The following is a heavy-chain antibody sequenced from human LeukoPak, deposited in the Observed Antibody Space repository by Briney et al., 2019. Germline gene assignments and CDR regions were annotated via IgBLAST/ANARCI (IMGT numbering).Heavy chain of an antibody. CDR2: INHSGST. CDR3: ARGRNYYGSGSYFNWFDP. CDR1: GGSISNYY. Sequence: SETLSLTCTVSGGSISNYYWNWIRQPPGKGLEWIGEINHSGSTNYNPSLKSRVTISVDTSKNQFSLKLSSVTAADTAVYYCARGRNYYGSGSYFNWFDPWGQGTLVTVSS. V-gene: IGHV4-34*01. J-gene: IGHJ5*02. D-gene: IGHD3-10*01.